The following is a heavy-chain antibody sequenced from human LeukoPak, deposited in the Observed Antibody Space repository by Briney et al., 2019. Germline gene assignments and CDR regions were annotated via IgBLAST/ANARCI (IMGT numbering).Heavy chain of an antibody. Sequence: TGGSLRLSCAASGFTFRDYTMTWVRQAPGKGLEWVSTISGRGDDTHYADSVKGRFTISRDNSKNTLYPQMNRLRAEDTALFYCAKEVEGSGYYHLDKWGQGTLVAVSS. V-gene: IGHV3-23*01. D-gene: IGHD3-22*01. J-gene: IGHJ4*02. CDR1: GFTFRDYT. CDR2: ISGRGDDT. CDR3: AKEVEGSGYYHLDK.